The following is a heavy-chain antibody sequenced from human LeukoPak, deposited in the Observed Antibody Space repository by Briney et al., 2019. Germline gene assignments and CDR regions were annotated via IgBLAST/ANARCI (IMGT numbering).Heavy chain of an antibody. Sequence: SETLSLTCTVSGGSISDYYWGWIRQPPGKGLEWIGSIYHSGSTYYNPSLKSRVTMSVDTSKNQFSLKLSSVTAADTAVYYCAREGIAAAGTLDYWGQGTLVTVSS. V-gene: IGHV4-38-2*02. CDR1: GGSISDYY. D-gene: IGHD6-13*01. CDR3: AREGIAAAGTLDY. CDR2: IYHSGST. J-gene: IGHJ4*02.